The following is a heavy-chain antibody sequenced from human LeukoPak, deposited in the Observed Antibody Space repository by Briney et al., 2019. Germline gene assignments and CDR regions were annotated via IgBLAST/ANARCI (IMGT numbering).Heavy chain of an antibody. Sequence: QPGGSLRLSCAASGFTVSNNSMSWVRQAPGTGLEWVSLIYSDASTSYADSVRGRFTISRDNSKNTLYLQMNSLRADDTAVYYCAKERTGGWPFDYWGQGTLVTVSS. CDR1: GFTVSNNS. CDR3: AKERTGGWPFDY. V-gene: IGHV3-53*01. CDR2: IYSDAST. D-gene: IGHD6-19*01. J-gene: IGHJ4*02.